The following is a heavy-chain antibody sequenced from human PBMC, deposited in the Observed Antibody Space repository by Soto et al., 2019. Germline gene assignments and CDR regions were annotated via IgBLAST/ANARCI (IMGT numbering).Heavy chain of an antibody. CDR1: GFTFTGFW. Sequence: EVQLVDSGGGLVQPGGSLRLSCAASGFTFTGFWMAWVRQAPGKGLEWVANINQDGSQRYYMDSVKGRFTISRDNAEKSLYRQMNCLRAEDTAVYYCARTGDDYWGQGTLVTVSS. CDR2: INQDGSQR. V-gene: IGHV3-7*01. D-gene: IGHD3-10*01. CDR3: ARTGDDY. J-gene: IGHJ4*02.